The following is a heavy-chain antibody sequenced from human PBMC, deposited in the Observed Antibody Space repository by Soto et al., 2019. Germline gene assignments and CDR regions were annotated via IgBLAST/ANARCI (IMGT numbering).Heavy chain of an antibody. CDR2: IYYSGST. Sequence: SETLSLTCTVSGGSISSGGYYWSWIRQHPGKGLEWIGYIYYSGSTYYNPSLKSRVTISVDTSKNQFSLKLSSVTAADTAVYYCARAIGTGWELLKYYFDYWGQGTRVTVSS. J-gene: IGHJ4*02. CDR1: GGSISSGGYY. D-gene: IGHD1-26*01. CDR3: ARAIGTGWELLKYYFDY. V-gene: IGHV4-31*03.